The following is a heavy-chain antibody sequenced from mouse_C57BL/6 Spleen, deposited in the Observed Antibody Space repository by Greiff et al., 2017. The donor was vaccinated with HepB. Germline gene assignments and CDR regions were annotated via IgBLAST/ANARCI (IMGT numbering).Heavy chain of an antibody. Sequence: VQLQQPGAELVMPGASVKLSCKASGYTFTSYWMHWVKQRPGQGLEWIGEIDPSDSYTNYNQKFKGKSTLTVDKSSSTAYMQLSSLTSEDSAVYYCARRGYYSNSDYYAMDYWGQGTSVTVSS. V-gene: IGHV1-69*01. CDR2: IDPSDSYT. D-gene: IGHD2-5*01. CDR3: ARRGYYSNSDYYAMDY. J-gene: IGHJ4*01. CDR1: GYTFTSYW.